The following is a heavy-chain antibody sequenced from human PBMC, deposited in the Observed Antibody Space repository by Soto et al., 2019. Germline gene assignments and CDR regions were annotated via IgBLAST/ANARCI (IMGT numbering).Heavy chain of an antibody. CDR2: IYYSGST. D-gene: IGHD2-15*01. V-gene: IGHV4-30-4*01. Sequence: SETLSLTCTVSGGSISSGDYYWSWIRQPPGKGLEWIGYIYYSGSTYYNPSLKSRVTISVDTSKYQFSLKLSSVTAADTAVYYCARGAPDIVVVVAATHSHWFDPWGQGTLVTVSS. CDR3: ARGAPDIVVVVAATHSHWFDP. CDR1: GGSISSGDYY. J-gene: IGHJ5*02.